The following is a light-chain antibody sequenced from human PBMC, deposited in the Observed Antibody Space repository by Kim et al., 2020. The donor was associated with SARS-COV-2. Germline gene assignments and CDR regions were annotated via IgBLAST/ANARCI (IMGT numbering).Light chain of an antibody. V-gene: IGKV1-33*01. CDR2: DAS. J-gene: IGKJ4*01. Sequence: DIQMTQSPSSLSASVGDRVTITCQASQDISNYLNWYQHKPGNAPKLLIYDASNLETGVPSRFSGSRSGTDFTFTINSLQPEDIATYYCQQYDNVRLTFGGGTKVDIK. CDR1: QDISNY. CDR3: QQYDNVRLT.